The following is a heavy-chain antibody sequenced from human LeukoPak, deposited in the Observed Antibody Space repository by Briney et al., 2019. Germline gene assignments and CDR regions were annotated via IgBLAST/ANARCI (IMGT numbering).Heavy chain of an antibody. CDR3: ARGDGGHGVDFDY. J-gene: IGHJ4*02. Sequence: ASGKVSCKASGYTFFTYGVLWVRQAPGQGLEWMGWISPYNGEAKYAQALQGRVTITTDTSTSTAFMELRSLRSDDTAVYYCARGDGGHGVDFDYWGQGTLVTVSS. CDR2: ISPYNGEA. V-gene: IGHV1-18*01. CDR1: GYTFFTYG. D-gene: IGHD2-21*01.